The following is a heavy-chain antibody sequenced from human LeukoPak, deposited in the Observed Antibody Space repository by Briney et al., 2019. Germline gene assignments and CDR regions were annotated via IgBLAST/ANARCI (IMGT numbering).Heavy chain of an antibody. J-gene: IGHJ4*02. V-gene: IGHV4-39*07. Sequence: SETLSLTCTVSGASISNSEFYWGWIRQAPGKGLEWIGSIYSSGSPYYSPSFKSRATMSIDRSQNHFSLRLTSVTAADTAVYYCARVPYYYESSGRIIWYFDYWGQGTLVTVSS. CDR3: ARVPYYYESSGRIIWYFDY. CDR1: GASISNSEFY. D-gene: IGHD3-22*01. CDR2: IYSSGSP.